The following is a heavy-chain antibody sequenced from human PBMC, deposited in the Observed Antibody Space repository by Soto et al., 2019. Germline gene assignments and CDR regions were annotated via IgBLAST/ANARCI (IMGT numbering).Heavy chain of an antibody. CDR2: ISYDGSNK. CDR1: GFTFSDYG. Sequence: QVQLVESGGGVVQLGRSLRLSCVASGFTFSDYGMHWVRQAPGKGLEWVAVISYDGSNKYYADSVKGRFTVSRDNSKNTLYLQMNSLRAEDTAVYYCAKLGGYGRNDAFDIWGQGTMVTVSS. D-gene: IGHD5-18*01. J-gene: IGHJ3*02. CDR3: AKLGGYGRNDAFDI. V-gene: IGHV3-30*18.